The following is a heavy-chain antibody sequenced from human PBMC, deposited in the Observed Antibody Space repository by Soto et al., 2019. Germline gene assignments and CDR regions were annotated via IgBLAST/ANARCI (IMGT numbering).Heavy chain of an antibody. D-gene: IGHD3-10*01. CDR3: ARHLSPIGSVLLWFGELKDYYYGMDV. J-gene: IGHJ6*02. Sequence: SETLSLTCTVSGGSISSYYWSWIRQPPGKGLEWIGYIYYSGSTNYNPSLKSRVTISVDTSKNQFSLKLSSVTAADTAMYYCARHLSPIGSVLLWFGELKDYYYGMDVWGQGTTVTVSS. CDR2: IYYSGST. V-gene: IGHV4-59*08. CDR1: GGSISSYY.